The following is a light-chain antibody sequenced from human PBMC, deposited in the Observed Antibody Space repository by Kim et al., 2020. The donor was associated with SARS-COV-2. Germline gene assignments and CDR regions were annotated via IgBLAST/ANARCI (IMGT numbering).Light chain of an antibody. V-gene: IGLV10-54*01. CDR1: NNNVGNQG. CDR3: SASDSSLSVWV. J-gene: IGLJ3*02. CDR2: RNN. Sequence: QTALLTCTGNNNNVGNQGATWLQQHQGHPPKLLSYRNNNRPSGISERLSASRSGNTASLTIRGLQPEDEADYYCSASDSSLSVWVFGGGTKLTVL.